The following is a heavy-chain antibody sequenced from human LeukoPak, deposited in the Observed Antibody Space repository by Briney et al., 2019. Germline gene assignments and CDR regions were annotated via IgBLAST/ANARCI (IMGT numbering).Heavy chain of an antibody. J-gene: IGHJ4*02. D-gene: IGHD6-13*01. Sequence: GGSLRLSCAASGFTVSSNYMSWVRQAPGKGLEWVSVIYSGGSTYYADSVKGRFTISRDNSKNTLYLQMNSLKASDTAMYYCARLLAAAGAVDYWGQGTLVTVSS. V-gene: IGHV3-53*01. CDR3: ARLLAAAGAVDY. CDR1: GFTVSSNY. CDR2: IYSGGST.